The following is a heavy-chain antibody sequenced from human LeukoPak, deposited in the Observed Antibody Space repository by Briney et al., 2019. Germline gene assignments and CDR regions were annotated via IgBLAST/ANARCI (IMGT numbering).Heavy chain of an antibody. V-gene: IGHV4-28*01. J-gene: IGHJ2*01. Sequence: PSETLSLTCAVSGYSISSSNWWGWIRQPPGKGLEWIGYIYYSGSTYYNPSLKSRVTMSVDTSKNQFSLKLSSVTAVDTAVYYRARMGHYYDSSGYYYNWYFDLWGRGTLVTVSS. CDR2: IYYSGST. CDR3: ARMGHYYDSSGYYYNWYFDL. D-gene: IGHD3-22*01. CDR1: GYSISSSNW.